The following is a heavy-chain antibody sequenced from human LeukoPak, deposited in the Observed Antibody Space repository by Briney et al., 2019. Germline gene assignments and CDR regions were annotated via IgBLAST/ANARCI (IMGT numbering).Heavy chain of an antibody. V-gene: IGHV1-46*01. CDR2: INPSGGST. D-gene: IGHD3-9*01. Sequence: GASVKVSCKASGYTFTSYYMHWVRQAPGQGLEWMGIINPSGGSTSYAQKFQDRVTMTRDMSTSTVYMELSSLRSEDTAVYYCARGGELRYYDYWGQGTLVTVSS. J-gene: IGHJ4*02. CDR1: GYTFTSYY. CDR3: ARGGELRYYDY.